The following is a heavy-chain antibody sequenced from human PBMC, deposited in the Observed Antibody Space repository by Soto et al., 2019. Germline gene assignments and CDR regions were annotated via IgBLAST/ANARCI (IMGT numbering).Heavy chain of an antibody. Sequence: SETLSLTCTVSGGSISSSSYYWGWIRQPPGKGLEWIGSIYYSGSTYYNPSLKSRVTISVDTSKNQFSLKLSSVTAADTAVYYCARHFLQARVPTETAFDYWGQGTLVTVSS. D-gene: IGHD4-4*01. CDR3: ARHFLQARVPTETAFDY. CDR1: GGSISSSSYY. V-gene: IGHV4-39*01. J-gene: IGHJ4*02. CDR2: IYYSGST.